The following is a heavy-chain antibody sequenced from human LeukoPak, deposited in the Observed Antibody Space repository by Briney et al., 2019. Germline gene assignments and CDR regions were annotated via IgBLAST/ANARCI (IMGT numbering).Heavy chain of an antibody. CDR2: ISGSGDNT. J-gene: IGHJ4*02. CDR1: GLTFSSDW. Sequence: GGSLRLSCAASGLTFSSDWMHWVRQVPGKGLEWVSGISGSGDNTYYADSVKGRFTISRDNSKNTLYVQVNSLGTEDTAAYYCAKGSYYDSSGSFYFDYWGQGTLVTVSS. V-gene: IGHV3-23*01. D-gene: IGHD3-22*01. CDR3: AKGSYYDSSGSFYFDY.